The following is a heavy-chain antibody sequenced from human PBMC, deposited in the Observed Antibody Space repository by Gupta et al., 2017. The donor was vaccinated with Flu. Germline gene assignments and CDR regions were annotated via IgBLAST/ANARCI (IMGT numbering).Heavy chain of an antibody. V-gene: IGHV5-51*01. CDR1: GFTFPNNW. J-gene: IGHJ4*03. CDR2: IYPGDPYI. Sequence: EVHLEQSGAEVKKPGESLTISCKTSGFTFPNNWIGWVRQTPGRGLEWMGVIYPGDPYIKYSPPFQGHVTISADKSISTVYLQWTDLKPSDTAMYYCVRQGIGYIDHWGQGTLVTASS. CDR3: VRQGIGYIDH.